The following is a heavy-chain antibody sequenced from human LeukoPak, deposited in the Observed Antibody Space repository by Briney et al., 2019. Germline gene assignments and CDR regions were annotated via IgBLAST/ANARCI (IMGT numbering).Heavy chain of an antibody. CDR2: IYYSGAN. Sequence: SETLSLTCTVYGGSMSSSSYYWGWLRQSPGKGLEWIGSIYYSGANHYNPSLKSRVTMSVDTSKNQFSVKLTSVTATDTAVYYCVRVRGYWLVRGYLDYWGQGTQVTVSS. J-gene: IGHJ4*02. V-gene: IGHV4-39*02. CDR1: GGSMSSSSYY. D-gene: IGHD6-19*01. CDR3: VRVRGYWLVRGYLDY.